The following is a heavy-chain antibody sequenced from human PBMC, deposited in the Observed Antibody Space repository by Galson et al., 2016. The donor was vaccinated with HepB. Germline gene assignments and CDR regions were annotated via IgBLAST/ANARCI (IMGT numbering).Heavy chain of an antibody. CDR3: AKATYGSGSYGVR. Sequence: SLRLSCAASGFTFSSYSMTWVRQAPGKGLDWVSSIRGSDDDTYYADSVKGRFTISRDNSKNTLYLQMESLRVEDTAVYYCAKATYGSGSYGVRWGQGTLVTVSS. J-gene: IGHJ4*02. V-gene: IGHV3-23*01. D-gene: IGHD3-10*01. CDR1: GFTFSSYS. CDR2: IRGSDDDT.